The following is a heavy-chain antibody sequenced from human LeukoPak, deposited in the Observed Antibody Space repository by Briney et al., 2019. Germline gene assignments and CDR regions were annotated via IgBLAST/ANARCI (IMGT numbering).Heavy chain of an antibody. CDR2: IYYSGST. CDR1: GGSISSGGYY. J-gene: IGHJ4*02. Sequence: SQTLSLTCTVSGGSISSGGYYWSWIRQHPGKGLEWIGYIYYSGSTYYNPSLKSRVTISVDTSKNQFSLKLSSVTAADTAVYYCARESPDDILTGFFDYWGQGTLVTVSS. V-gene: IGHV4-31*03. D-gene: IGHD3-9*01. CDR3: ARESPDDILTGFFDY.